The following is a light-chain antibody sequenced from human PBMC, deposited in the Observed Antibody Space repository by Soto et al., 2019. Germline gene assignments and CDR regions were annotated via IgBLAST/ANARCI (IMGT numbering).Light chain of an antibody. J-gene: IGLJ3*02. CDR3: SSYAGSNNWV. Sequence: QSALTQPPSASGSPGQSVTISCTGTSSDVGGYNSVSWYQQHAGKAPKLMIYEVTKRPSGVPDRFSGSKSGNTASLTVSGLQAEDEADYYCSSYAGSNNWVFGGGTKVTVL. CDR2: EVT. CDR1: SSDVGGYNS. V-gene: IGLV2-8*01.